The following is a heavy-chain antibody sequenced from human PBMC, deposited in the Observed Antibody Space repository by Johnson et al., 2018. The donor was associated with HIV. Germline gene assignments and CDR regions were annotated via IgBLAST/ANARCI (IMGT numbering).Heavy chain of an antibody. CDR3: AKDVWHDILTGHTPSGDAFDI. V-gene: IGHV3-30*04. J-gene: IGHJ3*02. CDR2: ISYAGRNQ. CDR1: GFTFSSYA. Sequence: QVQLVESGGGLVQPGRSLRLSCAASGFTFSSYAMHWVRQAPGTGLEWVAVISYAGRNQYSSDSVKGRFTTSRDNSKNTLYRKMNRLLAEDTAVYYCAKDVWHDILTGHTPSGDAFDIWGQGTMVTVSS. D-gene: IGHD3-9*01.